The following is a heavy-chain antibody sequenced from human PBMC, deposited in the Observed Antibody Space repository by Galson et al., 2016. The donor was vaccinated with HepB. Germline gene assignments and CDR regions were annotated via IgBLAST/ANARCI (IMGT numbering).Heavy chain of an antibody. CDR1: GFTFNTYV. CDR2: ISGSGGTT. CDR3: AQFSGAARH. Sequence: SLRLSCAASGFTFNTYVMSWVRQAPGKGLEWVSGISGSGGTTYYADSVKGRFTISRDNSKNTLFLQMISLRAEDTAIYYCAQFSGAARHGGQGTLVTVSS. D-gene: IGHD3-10*01. J-gene: IGHJ4*02. V-gene: IGHV3-23*01.